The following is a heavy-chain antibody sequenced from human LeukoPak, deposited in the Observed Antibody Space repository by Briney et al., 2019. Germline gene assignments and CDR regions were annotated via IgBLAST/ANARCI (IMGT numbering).Heavy chain of an antibody. V-gene: IGHV3-33*01. CDR1: GFTFSSYG. J-gene: IGHJ6*02. Sequence: GRSLRLSCAASGFTFSSYGMHWVRQAPGKGLEWVAVIWYDGSNKYYADSVKGRFTISRDNSKNTLYLQMNSLRAEDTAVYYCARDPLGIAVAGTVYYGMDVWGQGTTVTVSS. CDR3: ARDPLGIAVAGTVYYGMDV. CDR2: IWYDGSNK. D-gene: IGHD6-19*01.